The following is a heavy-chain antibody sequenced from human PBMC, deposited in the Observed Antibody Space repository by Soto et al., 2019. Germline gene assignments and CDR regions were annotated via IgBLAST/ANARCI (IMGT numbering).Heavy chain of an antibody. V-gene: IGHV3-53*01. D-gene: IGHD3-22*01. CDR1: GFTVSSNY. Sequence: EVQLVESGGGLIQPGGSLRLSCAASGFTVSSNYMSWVRQAPGKGLEWVSVIYSGGSTYYADSVKGRCTISRDNSKNTLYLQMNSLRAEDTAVYYCARDRVESGYPEYFQFWGQGTLVTVSS. J-gene: IGHJ1*01. CDR2: IYSGGST. CDR3: ARDRVESGYPEYFQF.